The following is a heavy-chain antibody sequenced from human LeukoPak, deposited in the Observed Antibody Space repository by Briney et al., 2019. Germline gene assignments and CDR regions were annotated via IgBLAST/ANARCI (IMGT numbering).Heavy chain of an antibody. CDR2: IKQDGGEK. Sequence: GGSLRLSCAASGFTFTTYWMNWVRQAPGKGLEWVANIKQDGGEKHYVDSVKGRFTISRDNAKNSLDPQMDSLRAEDTAVYYCARAPTVDTASIWYFDLWGRGTLVSVSS. V-gene: IGHV3-7*04. CDR1: GFTFTTYW. J-gene: IGHJ2*01. CDR3: ARAPTVDTASIWYFDL. D-gene: IGHD5-18*01.